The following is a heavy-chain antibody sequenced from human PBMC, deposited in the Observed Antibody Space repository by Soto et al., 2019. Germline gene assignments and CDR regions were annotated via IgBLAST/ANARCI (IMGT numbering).Heavy chain of an antibody. J-gene: IGHJ4*02. CDR3: ARESEDLTSNFDY. CDR2: TSSTTNYI. V-gene: IGHV3-21*06. Sequence: GGSLRLSCAASGFTFTRFSMNWVRQAPGKGLEWVSSTSSTTNYIYYGDSMKGRFTISRDNAKNSLYLEMNSLRAEDTAVYYCARESEDLTSNFDYWGQGTLVTVSS. CDR1: GFTFTRFS.